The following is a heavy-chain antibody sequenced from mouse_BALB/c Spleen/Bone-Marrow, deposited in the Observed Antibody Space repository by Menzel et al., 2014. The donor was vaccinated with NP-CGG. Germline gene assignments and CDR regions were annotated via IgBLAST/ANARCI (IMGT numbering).Heavy chain of an antibody. D-gene: IGHD2-1*01. J-gene: IGHJ3*01. Sequence: VQLQQSGAELARPGASVKMSCKASGYTFTSYTMHWVKQRPGQGLEWIGYINPSSGYTNYNQKFKDKATLTADKSSSTAYMQLSSLTPEDSAVYYCAREVYGKPFAYWGQGTLVTVSA. CDR3: AREVYGKPFAY. V-gene: IGHV1-4*01. CDR2: INPSSGYT. CDR1: GYTFTSYT.